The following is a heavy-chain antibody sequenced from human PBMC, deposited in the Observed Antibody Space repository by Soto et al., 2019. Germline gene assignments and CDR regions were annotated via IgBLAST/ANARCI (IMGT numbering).Heavy chain of an antibody. V-gene: IGHV5-51*01. D-gene: IGHD3-22*01. J-gene: IGHJ4*02. CDR2: IYPGDSDT. Sequence: GESLKIACKGSVYIFPSYWIGWVRQMPGKGLEWMGIIYPGDSDTRYSPSFQGQVTISADKSISTAFLQWSSLKASDTDMYYCARREDHSSGYYLSHYWGKGTRVTVSS. CDR1: VYIFPSYW. CDR3: ARREDHSSGYYLSHY.